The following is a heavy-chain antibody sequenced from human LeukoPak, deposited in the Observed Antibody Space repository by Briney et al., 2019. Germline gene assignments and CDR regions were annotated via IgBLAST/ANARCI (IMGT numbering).Heavy chain of an antibody. CDR1: GFTFSSYG. CDR3: VKRRDVAAGGSGAFDY. CDR2: IRYDGSSQ. V-gene: IGHV3-30*02. Sequence: GGSLRLSCAASGFTFSSYGMHWVRQAPGKGLEWVAFIRYDGSSQRYTDSVKGRFTISRDNSKNTVYLQMNSLRAEDTAVYYCVKRRDVAAGGSGAFDYWGQGSLVTVSS. D-gene: IGHD6-13*01. J-gene: IGHJ4*02.